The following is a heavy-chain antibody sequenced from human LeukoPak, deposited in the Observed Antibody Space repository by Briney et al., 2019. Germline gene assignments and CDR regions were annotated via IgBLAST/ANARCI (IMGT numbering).Heavy chain of an antibody. J-gene: IGHJ3*02. Sequence: PSETLSLTCTVSGGSISNYSWSWIRQPPGKGLEWIGYIYYTGSTKYNPSLKSRVTLSVDSSKTQFSLKLNSVTAADTAVYYCAKSPSWGSGLDAFDIWGQGTMVTVSS. CDR1: GGSISNYS. V-gene: IGHV4-59*01. D-gene: IGHD7-27*01. CDR2: IYYTGST. CDR3: AKSPSWGSGLDAFDI.